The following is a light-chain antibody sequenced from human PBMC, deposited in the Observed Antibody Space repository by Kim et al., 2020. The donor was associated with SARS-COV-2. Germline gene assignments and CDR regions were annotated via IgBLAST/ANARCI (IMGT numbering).Light chain of an antibody. V-gene: IGKV1-39*01. CDR2: AAS. Sequence: DIQMTQSPSSLSASVGDRDTITCRASQSISTYLNWYQQKPGKAPKLLIYAASSLPSGVPSRFSGSGSGTDFTLTISSLQPEDFATYYCQQGYSTFGQGTKLEI. J-gene: IGKJ2*01. CDR3: QQGYST. CDR1: QSISTY.